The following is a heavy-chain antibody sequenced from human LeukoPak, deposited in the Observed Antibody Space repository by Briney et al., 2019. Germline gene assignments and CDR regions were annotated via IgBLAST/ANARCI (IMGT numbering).Heavy chain of an antibody. CDR2: INHSGST. CDR3: AREKSSGWYSAYDY. CDR1: GGSFSDNY. J-gene: IGHJ4*02. D-gene: IGHD6-19*01. V-gene: IGHV4-34*01. Sequence: SETLSLTCAVYGGSFSDNYWSWIRQPPGKGLEWIGEINHSGSTNYSPSLKSRVTISVDTSKNQFSLQLNSVTPEDTAVYYCAREKSSGWYSAYDYWGQGTLVTVSS.